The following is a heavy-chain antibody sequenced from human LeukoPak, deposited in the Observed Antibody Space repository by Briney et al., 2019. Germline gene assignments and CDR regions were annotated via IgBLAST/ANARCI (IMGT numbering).Heavy chain of an antibody. Sequence: GESLRLSCAASGFTFSSYSMNWVRQAPGKGLEWVSSISSSSSYIYYADSVKGRFTVSRDNAKNSLYLQMNSLRAEDTAVYYCARDFGYLDAFDIWGQGTMVTVSS. D-gene: IGHD3-10*01. J-gene: IGHJ3*02. CDR2: ISSSSSYI. CDR1: GFTFSSYS. V-gene: IGHV3-21*01. CDR3: ARDFGYLDAFDI.